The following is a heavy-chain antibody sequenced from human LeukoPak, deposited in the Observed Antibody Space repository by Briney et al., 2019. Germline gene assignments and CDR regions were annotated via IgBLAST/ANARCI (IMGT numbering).Heavy chain of an antibody. CDR2: ISGSGGST. Sequence: GGSLRLSCAASGFTFSSYAMSWVRQAPGKGLEWASGISGSGGSTYYADSVKGRFTISRDNSRNTLYLQMNSPRAEDTAVYYCAILPGYSSGWYGVNYWGQGTLVTVSS. V-gene: IGHV3-23*01. J-gene: IGHJ4*02. CDR3: AILPGYSSGWYGVNY. CDR1: GFTFSSYA. D-gene: IGHD6-13*01.